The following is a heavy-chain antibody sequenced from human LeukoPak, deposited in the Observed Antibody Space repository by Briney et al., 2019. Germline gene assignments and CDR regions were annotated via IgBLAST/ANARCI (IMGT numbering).Heavy chain of an antibody. CDR1: GFKFDDYA. CDR3: TKDVADYVWGEYRHFDI. V-gene: IGHV3-9*01. CDR2: ITWNSDFI. J-gene: IGHJ6*02. D-gene: IGHD3-16*01. Sequence: GGSVSHLCAASGFKFDDYAMHWVRQVPGKSLEWVAGITWNSDFIAFADSLKGRSSISRDNDKNSLFLQMNSLTPEDTAFYYCTKDVADYVWGEYRHFDIWGQGTTVTVSS.